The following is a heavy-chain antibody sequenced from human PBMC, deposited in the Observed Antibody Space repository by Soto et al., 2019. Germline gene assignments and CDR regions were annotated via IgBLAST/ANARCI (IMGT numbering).Heavy chain of an antibody. V-gene: IGHV3-48*02. Sequence: GGSLRLSCAAFGFKISSSSMNWVRQAPGRGLEWVAYISDGGSNTLYADSVKGRFTVSRDTAKNSLYLQMSGLRDEDRAVYYCATYYYDSSGYDGMDVWSQETTVTVSS. J-gene: IGHJ6*02. CDR1: GFKISSSS. D-gene: IGHD3-22*01. CDR2: ISDGGSNT. CDR3: ATYYYDSSGYDGMDV.